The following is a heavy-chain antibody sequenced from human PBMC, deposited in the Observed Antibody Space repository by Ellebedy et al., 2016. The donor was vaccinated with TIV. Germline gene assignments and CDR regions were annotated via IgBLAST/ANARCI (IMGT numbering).Heavy chain of an antibody. CDR3: AKDLESQYFDWLLSAMDV. CDR1: GFTFSDYA. CDR2: ISGRGGNK. Sequence: GGSLRLSCAASGFTFSDYAMSWVRQAPGKGLHWVSSISGRGGNKDYEDSVKGRFTISRDNSKNTVYLEMNSLRAEDTAVYYCAKDLESQYFDWLLSAMDVWGQGTTVTVSS. D-gene: IGHD3-9*01. J-gene: IGHJ6*02. V-gene: IGHV3-23*01.